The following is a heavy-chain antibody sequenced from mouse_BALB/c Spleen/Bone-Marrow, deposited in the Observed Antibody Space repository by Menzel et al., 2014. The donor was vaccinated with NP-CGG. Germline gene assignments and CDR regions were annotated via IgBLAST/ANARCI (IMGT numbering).Heavy chain of an antibody. J-gene: IGHJ4*01. D-gene: IGHD2-4*01. CDR2: IHPSDSET. CDR3: ARDYDGYYAMDY. V-gene: IGHV1-61*01. CDR1: GHSFTSYW. Sequence: QVHVKQSGAELVRPGASVKLSCKASGHSFTSYWMNWVKQRPGQGLEWIGMIHPSDSETRLNQKFKDKATLTVDKSSSTAYMQLSSPTSEDSAVYYCARDYDGYYAMDYWGQGASVTVSS.